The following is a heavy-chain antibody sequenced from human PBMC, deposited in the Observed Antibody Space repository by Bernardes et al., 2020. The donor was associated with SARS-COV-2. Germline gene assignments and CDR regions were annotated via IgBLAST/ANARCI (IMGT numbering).Heavy chain of an antibody. Sequence: GGSLRLSRAASGFTFSSYGMHWVRQAPGKGLEWVAVIWYDGSNKYYADSVKGRFTISRDNSKNTLYLQMNSLRAEDTAVYYCARGGTMVRGVEALHYYYYGMDVWGQGTTVTVSS. CDR1: GFTFSSYG. J-gene: IGHJ6*02. CDR2: IWYDGSNK. V-gene: IGHV3-33*01. CDR3: ARGGTMVRGVEALHYYYYGMDV. D-gene: IGHD3-10*01.